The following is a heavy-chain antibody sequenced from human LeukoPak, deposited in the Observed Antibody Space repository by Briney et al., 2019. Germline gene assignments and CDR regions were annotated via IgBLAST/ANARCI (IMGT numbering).Heavy chain of an antibody. CDR1: GFTISRCW. CDR3: ASPLGDDSVRGGAFDK. CDR2: IKEDGSEK. D-gene: IGHD3-22*01. Sequence: GESLRLSCAASGFTISRCWMSWVRQAPGQGLERVANIKEDGSEKYHVDSVKSRFTISRDNAKNSLYLQMNSLRAEDTAVYYCASPLGDDSVRGGAFDKWGQGTMVTVSS. V-gene: IGHV3-7*05. J-gene: IGHJ3*02.